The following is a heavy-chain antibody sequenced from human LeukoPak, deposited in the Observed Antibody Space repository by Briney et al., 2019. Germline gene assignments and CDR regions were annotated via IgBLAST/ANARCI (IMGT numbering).Heavy chain of an antibody. V-gene: IGHV4-39*01. Sequence: SETLSLTCTVSGGSISSSSYYWGWIRQPPGEGLEWIGNIYYSGSTYYNPSLKSRVTISVDTSKNQFSLKLSSVTAADTAVYYCARHTLLHSVFLTLGELYFDYWGQGTLVTVSS. D-gene: IGHD3-16*01. CDR3: ARHTLLHSVFLTLGELYFDY. J-gene: IGHJ4*02. CDR2: IYYSGST. CDR1: GGSISSSSYY.